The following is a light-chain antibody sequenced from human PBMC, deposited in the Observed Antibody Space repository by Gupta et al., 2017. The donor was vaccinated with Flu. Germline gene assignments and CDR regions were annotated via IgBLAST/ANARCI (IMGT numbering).Light chain of an antibody. Sequence: DIVMTQSPLSLPVTPGEPASISCRSSQSLLHSNGYNYLDWYLQKPGQSPQLLIYLGSNRASGVPDKFSGSGSGKDCTLKSSRVEAEDVGVYYCMQGLQTTRTFGQGTKVEIK. CDR3: MQGLQTTRT. J-gene: IGKJ1*01. V-gene: IGKV2-28*01. CDR2: LGS. CDR1: QSLLHSNGYNY.